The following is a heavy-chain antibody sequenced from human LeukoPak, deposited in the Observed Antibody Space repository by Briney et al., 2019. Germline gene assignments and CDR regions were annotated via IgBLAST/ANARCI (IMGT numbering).Heavy chain of an antibody. Sequence: GGSLRLSCAASGFTFDDYAMHWVRQAPGKGLEWVSLISGDGGSTYYADSVKGRFTISRDNSKNTLYLQMSSLRAEDTAVYYCVKDSQRAAASFDYWGQGTLVTVSS. J-gene: IGHJ4*02. CDR2: ISGDGGST. V-gene: IGHV3-43*02. CDR3: VKDSQRAAASFDY. D-gene: IGHD6-13*01. CDR1: GFTFDDYA.